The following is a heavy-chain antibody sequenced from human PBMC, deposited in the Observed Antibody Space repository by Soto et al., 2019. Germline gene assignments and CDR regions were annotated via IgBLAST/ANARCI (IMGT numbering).Heavy chain of an antibody. CDR1: GGSMSSSAYF. D-gene: IGHD2-21*01. Sequence: QLQLQESGPRLVKPSETLSLTCAVSGGSMSSSAYFWAWVRQPPGKPLEWLGSVNYNGNTYYNPPLRSRVTIAMDPFKNHLSLRLTSVTAAVTAVFYCARHPYSFQEPLDSWGQGALVTVSS. V-gene: IGHV4-39*01. CDR3: ARHPYSFQEPLDS. CDR2: VNYNGNT. J-gene: IGHJ4*02.